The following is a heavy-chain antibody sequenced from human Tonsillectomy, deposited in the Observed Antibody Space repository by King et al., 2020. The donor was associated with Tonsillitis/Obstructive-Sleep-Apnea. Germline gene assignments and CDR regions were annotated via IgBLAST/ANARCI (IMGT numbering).Heavy chain of an antibody. D-gene: IGHD3-16*02. Sequence: QLPESGPGLLKPSETLSLTCTVSGGSISSGSYFWRWIRQPPGKGLEWIGYVYYSVSANYNPSLKSRVTISVDTSKNQFSLKMTSVTAADTAIYYCARVSSGNNWFDPWGQGTLVTVSS. V-gene: IGHV4-61*01. J-gene: IGHJ5*02. CDR1: GGSISSGSYF. CDR3: ARVSSGNNWFDP. CDR2: VYYSVSA.